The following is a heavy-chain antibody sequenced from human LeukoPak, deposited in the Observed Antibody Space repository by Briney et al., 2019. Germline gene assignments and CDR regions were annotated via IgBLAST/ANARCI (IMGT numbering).Heavy chain of an antibody. CDR1: GYTFTSYG. CDR2: ISAYNGNT. CDR3: ARVVTMVRGVQVGDY. D-gene: IGHD3-10*01. Sequence: ASVKVSCKASGYTFTSYGISWVRQAPGQGLEWRGWISAYNGNTNYAQKLQGRVTMTTDTSTSTAYMELRSLRSDDTAVYYCARVVTMVRGVQVGDYWGQGTLVTVSS. J-gene: IGHJ4*02. V-gene: IGHV1-18*04.